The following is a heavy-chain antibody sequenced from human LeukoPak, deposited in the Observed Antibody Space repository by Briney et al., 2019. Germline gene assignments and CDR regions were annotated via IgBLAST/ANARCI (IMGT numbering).Heavy chain of an antibody. V-gene: IGHV1-69*11. J-gene: IGHJ3*02. D-gene: IGHD5-18*01. Sequence: VNVSCKASGGTFSSYAISWVRQAPGQGLEWMGRIIPILGTANYAQKFQGRVTITTDESTSTAYMELSSLRSEDTAVYYCATREGDTAMVIDDAFDIWGQGTMVTVSS. CDR1: GGTFSSYA. CDR3: ATREGDTAMVIDDAFDI. CDR2: IIPILGTA.